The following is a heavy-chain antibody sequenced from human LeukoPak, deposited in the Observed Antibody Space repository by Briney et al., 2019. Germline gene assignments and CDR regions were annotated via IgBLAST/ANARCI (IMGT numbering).Heavy chain of an antibody. CDR2: IYSDGST. D-gene: IGHD6-13*01. CDR3: ARVGYTGTWYSSPPFDY. CDR1: GFTVSSNY. Sequence: PGGSLRLSCAVSGFTVSSNYMSWVRQAPGKALEWVSLIYSDGSTYYADSVKGRFTISRDNSKNTLYLQMNSLRVEDTAVYYRARVGYTGTWYSSPPFDYWGQGTLVTVSS. V-gene: IGHV3-66*01. J-gene: IGHJ4*02.